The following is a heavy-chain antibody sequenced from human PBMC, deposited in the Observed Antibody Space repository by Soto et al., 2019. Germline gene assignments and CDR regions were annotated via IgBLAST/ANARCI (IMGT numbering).Heavy chain of an antibody. Sequence: ASVKVACKCRAWSFTDYYMYWVRQAPGQGLEWVGRINPKTGDTNYAPEFQGRVTMTRDTSISTAYMELSSLGSDDTAFYYCATLEQAPNGIDYWGQGTLVTVSS. J-gene: IGHJ4*02. CDR3: ATLEQAPNGIDY. CDR2: INPKTGDT. D-gene: IGHD2-8*01. V-gene: IGHV1-2*06. CDR1: AWSFTDYY.